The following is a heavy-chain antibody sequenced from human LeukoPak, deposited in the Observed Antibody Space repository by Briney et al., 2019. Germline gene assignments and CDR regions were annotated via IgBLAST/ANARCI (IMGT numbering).Heavy chain of an antibody. Sequence: SGPTLVNPTQTLTLTCTFSGFSLSTSGVGVGWIRQPPGKALEWLALIYWNDDKRYSPSLKSRLTITKDTSKNQVVLTMTNMDLVDTATYYCAHRPPYYDFWSGPRQEFDPWGQGTLVTVSS. V-gene: IGHV2-5*01. J-gene: IGHJ5*02. CDR1: GFSLSTSGVG. D-gene: IGHD3-3*01. CDR2: IYWNDDK. CDR3: AHRPPYYDFWSGPRQEFDP.